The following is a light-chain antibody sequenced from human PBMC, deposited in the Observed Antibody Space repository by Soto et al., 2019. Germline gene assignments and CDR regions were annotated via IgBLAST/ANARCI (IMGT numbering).Light chain of an antibody. CDR1: SSDIGAYKY. Sequence: QSALTQPASVSGSPGQSITISCTGTSSDIGAYKYVSWYQHHPGKAPKVMIYDVDNRPSGVSNRFSGSKSGNTASLTISGLQAEDEADYYCSLYTSSPTPYVFGTGTKLTVL. J-gene: IGLJ1*01. CDR2: DVD. V-gene: IGLV2-14*03. CDR3: SLYTSSPTPYV.